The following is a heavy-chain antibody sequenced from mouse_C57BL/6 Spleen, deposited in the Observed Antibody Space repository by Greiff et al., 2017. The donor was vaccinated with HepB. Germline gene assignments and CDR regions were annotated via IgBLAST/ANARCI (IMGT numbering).Heavy chain of an antibody. CDR3: ARMTVVDPYAMDY. J-gene: IGHJ4*01. V-gene: IGHV1-52*01. CDR1: GYTFTSYW. Sequence: VQLQQPGAELVRPGSSVKLSCKASGYTFTSYWMHWVKQRPIQGLEWIGNIDPSDSETHYNQKFKDKATLTVDKSSSTAYMQLSSLTSEDSAVYYCARMTVVDPYAMDYWGQGTSVTVSS. D-gene: IGHD1-1*01. CDR2: IDPSDSET.